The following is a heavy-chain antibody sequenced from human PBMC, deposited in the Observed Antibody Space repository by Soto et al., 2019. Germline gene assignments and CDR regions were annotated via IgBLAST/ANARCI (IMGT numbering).Heavy chain of an antibody. Sequence: EVQLVESGGGLVQPGGSLSLSCAASGFTFSSYTMNWVRQAPGKGLEWVSYIHTSSSTIYYADSVKGRFTISRDNARNSLFLQMNSLRDEDTAVYYCARDHNYAFDIWGQGTMVTVSS. D-gene: IGHD1-1*01. CDR1: GFTFSSYT. CDR3: ARDHNYAFDI. J-gene: IGHJ3*02. CDR2: IHTSSSTI. V-gene: IGHV3-48*02.